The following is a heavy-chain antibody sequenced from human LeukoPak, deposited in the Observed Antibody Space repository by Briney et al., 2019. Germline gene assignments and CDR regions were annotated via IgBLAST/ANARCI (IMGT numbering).Heavy chain of an antibody. J-gene: IGHJ4*02. CDR3: ARDSRVTNGDY. CDR2: VNPNNGDT. Sequence: GASVKVSCKASGYTFTGYYIHWVRQAPGQGLEWVGLVNPNNGDTKYAQKLQGRVTMTRDTSVSTAYMEVSKLTSDDTAVYYCARDSRVTNGDYWGQGTLVTVSS. D-gene: IGHD3-10*01. V-gene: IGHV1-2*02. CDR1: GYTFTGYY.